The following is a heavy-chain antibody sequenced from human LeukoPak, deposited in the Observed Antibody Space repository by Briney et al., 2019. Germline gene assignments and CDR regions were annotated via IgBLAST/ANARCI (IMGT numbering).Heavy chain of an antibody. CDR2: ISGSGGST. CDR3: AKGVVAFDY. CDR1: GFAFSSYA. Sequence: GASLRLSCAASGFAFSSYAMSWVRQAPGKGLEWVSAISGSGGSTYYADSVKGRFTIPRDNSKNTLYLQMNSLRAEDTAVYYCAKGVVAFDYWGQGTLVTVSS. D-gene: IGHD5-12*01. V-gene: IGHV3-23*01. J-gene: IGHJ4*02.